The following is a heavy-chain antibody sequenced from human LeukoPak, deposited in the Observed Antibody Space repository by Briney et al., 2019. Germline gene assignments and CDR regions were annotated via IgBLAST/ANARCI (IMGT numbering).Heavy chain of an antibody. CDR2: IYSGGST. J-gene: IGHJ4*02. CDR1: GFTVSSHY. CDR3: ARAVPAASFY. Sequence: PGGSLRLSCAASGFTVSSHYMSWVRQAPVKRLECVSIIYSGGSTYYADSVKGRFTISRDNSKNALYLQMNSLRAEDTAVYYCARAVPAASFYWGQGTLVTVSS. V-gene: IGHV3-66*01. D-gene: IGHD2-2*01.